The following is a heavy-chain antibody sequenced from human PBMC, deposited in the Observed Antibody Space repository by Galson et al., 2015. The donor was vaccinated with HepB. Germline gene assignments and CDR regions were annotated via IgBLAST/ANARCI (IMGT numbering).Heavy chain of an antibody. Sequence: SLRLSCAASGFIFGGYTMSWVRQAPGKGLEWVSSISSNPRPDTFYADSLKGRFTISRDNAKKSLFLQMNGLRAEDSAVYYCVRGQYCGGGECYALYTTIYCALDVWGQGTLVTVSS. CDR1: GFIFGGYT. V-gene: IGHV3-21*01. CDR2: ISSNPRPDT. D-gene: IGHD2-21*01. J-gene: IGHJ5*02. CDR3: VRGQYCGGGECYALYTTIYCALDV.